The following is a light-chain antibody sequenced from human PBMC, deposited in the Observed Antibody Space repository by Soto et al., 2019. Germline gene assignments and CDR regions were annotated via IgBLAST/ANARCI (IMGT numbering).Light chain of an antibody. CDR1: QSISSY. CDR2: AAS. V-gene: IGKV1-39*01. Sequence: DIPLTSSPSSLSASVGARVTITCRASQSISSYLNWYQQNPGKAPKLLTYAASSLQSGVPSRFSDRETGTDFTPAISSQHPEDFATYHGQQSYNTLRTVGQGTKVDIK. J-gene: IGKJ1*01. CDR3: QQSYNTLRT.